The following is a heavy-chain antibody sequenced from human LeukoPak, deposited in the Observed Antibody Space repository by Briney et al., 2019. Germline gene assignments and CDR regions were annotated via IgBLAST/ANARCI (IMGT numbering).Heavy chain of an antibody. Sequence: GGSLRLSCVASEFTFSNAWMSWVRQAPGKGLEWVGRIKSKTDGGTTDYAASVKGRFTISRDDSKNTLYLQMNSLKTEDTAVYYCTTNYDILTAYWGQGTLVTVSS. D-gene: IGHD3-9*01. CDR3: TTNYDILTAY. CDR2: IKSKTDGGTT. V-gene: IGHV3-15*01. J-gene: IGHJ4*02. CDR1: EFTFSNAW.